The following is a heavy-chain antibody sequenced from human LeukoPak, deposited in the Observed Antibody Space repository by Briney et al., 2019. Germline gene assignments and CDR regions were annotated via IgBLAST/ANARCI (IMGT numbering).Heavy chain of an antibody. CDR2: NNAGNGNT. V-gene: IGHV1-3*01. Sequence: ASVKVSCKASGYTFTSYAMHWVRQAPGQRLEWMGWNNAGNGNTKYSQKFQGRVTITRDTSASTAYMELSSLRSEDTAVYYCARGIAAAGNYYYYGMDVWGQGTTVTVSS. J-gene: IGHJ6*02. CDR1: GYTFTSYA. CDR3: ARGIAAAGNYYYYGMDV. D-gene: IGHD6-13*01.